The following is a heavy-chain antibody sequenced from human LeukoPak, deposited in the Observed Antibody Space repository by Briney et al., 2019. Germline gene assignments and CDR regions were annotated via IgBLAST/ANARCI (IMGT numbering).Heavy chain of an antibody. CDR3: ARGCSSVTCYKAFDI. CDR1: GGSIISYY. CDR2: IYTSGST. V-gene: IGHV4-4*07. J-gene: IGHJ3*02. Sequence: SETLSLTCTVSGGSIISYYWSWIRQPAGKGLEWIGRIYTSGSTNYNPSLKSRVTMSVDTSKNQFSLKLTSVTAADTAVYYCARGCSSVTCYKAFDIWGQGTMVTDSS. D-gene: IGHD2-2*02.